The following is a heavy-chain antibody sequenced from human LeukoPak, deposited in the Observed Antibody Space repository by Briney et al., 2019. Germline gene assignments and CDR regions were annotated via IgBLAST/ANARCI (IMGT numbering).Heavy chain of an antibody. CDR3: ARDAKYYYDPYYYYYMDV. CDR1: GFTFSTYG. CDR2: ISGSAATT. V-gene: IGHV3-23*01. Sequence: PGGSLRLSCAASGFTFSTYGMTWVRQAPGKGLEWVSAISGSAATTFYADSVKGRFTISRDNAKNSLYLQMNSLRAEDTAVYYCARDAKYYYDPYYYYYMDVWGKGTTVTVSS. J-gene: IGHJ6*03. D-gene: IGHD3-22*01.